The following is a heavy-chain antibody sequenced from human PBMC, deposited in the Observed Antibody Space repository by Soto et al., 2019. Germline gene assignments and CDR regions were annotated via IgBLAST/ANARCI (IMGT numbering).Heavy chain of an antibody. CDR3: ASPTLGAFDI. Sequence: SETLSLICTVSGGSISSSNYYWGWIRQPPGKGLEWIGSVYYSGSTSYNSSLKSRVTISVDTSKNQFSLRLSSVTAADTAVYYCASPTLGAFDIWGQGTMVTVSS. D-gene: IGHD3-16*01. CDR2: VYYSGST. CDR1: GGSISSSNYY. V-gene: IGHV4-39*01. J-gene: IGHJ3*02.